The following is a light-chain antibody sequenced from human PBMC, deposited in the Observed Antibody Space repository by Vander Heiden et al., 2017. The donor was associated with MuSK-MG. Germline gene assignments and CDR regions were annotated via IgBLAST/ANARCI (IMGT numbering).Light chain of an antibody. J-gene: IGKJ2*01. V-gene: IGKV1-39*01. CDR2: AAS. Sequence: QMTPSPSSLAAAVGDRVTITCRASQGISTYFNWYQQKPGQAPKVLMYAASILQSGVPSKFSGSESVTDFTLTIYSLQPQEFAAYYCQQTDSTPFAFGQGTKMAIK. CDR3: QQTDSTPFA. CDR1: QGISTY.